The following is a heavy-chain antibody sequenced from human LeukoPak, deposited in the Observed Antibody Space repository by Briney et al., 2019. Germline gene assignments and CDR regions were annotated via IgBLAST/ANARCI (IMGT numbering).Heavy chain of an antibody. J-gene: IGHJ4*02. V-gene: IGHV3-23*01. D-gene: IGHD4-17*01. CDR1: AFIFNTYV. CDR2: ISGSGGST. CDR3: AKLGVTTPVDY. Sequence: GGSLRLSCAASAFIFNTYVMHWVRQAPEQGLEWVSAISGSGGSTYYADSVKGRFTISRDNSKNTLYLQMNSLRAEDTAVYYCAKLGVTTPVDYWGQGTLVTVSS.